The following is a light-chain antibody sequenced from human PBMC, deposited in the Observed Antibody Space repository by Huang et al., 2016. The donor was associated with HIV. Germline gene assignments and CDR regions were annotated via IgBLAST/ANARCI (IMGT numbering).Light chain of an antibody. V-gene: IGKV3-15*01. J-gene: IGKJ4*01. Sequence: EIVLTQSPATLSVSPGDRATLSCRDSQRVSSNFAWHQQKPVQAPRPLIYGASTRATAIPGRFSGSGSGTEFTLTISSLQSEDIAVYYCQQYNNWPLSFGGGAKVEIK. CDR1: QRVSSN. CDR2: GAS. CDR3: QQYNNWPLS.